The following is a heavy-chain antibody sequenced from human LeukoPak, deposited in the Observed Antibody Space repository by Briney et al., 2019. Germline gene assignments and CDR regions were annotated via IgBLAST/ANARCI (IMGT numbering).Heavy chain of an antibody. CDR2: ISSSSSYI. Sequence: GGSLRLSCAASGFTFSSYSMNWVREAPRKGLEWVSSISSSSSYIYYADSVKGRFTISRDNAKNSLYLQMNSLRAEDTAVYYCARGTISEYFQHWGQGTLVTVSS. CDR1: GFTFSSYS. CDR3: ARGTISEYFQH. J-gene: IGHJ1*01. V-gene: IGHV3-21*01. D-gene: IGHD1-14*01.